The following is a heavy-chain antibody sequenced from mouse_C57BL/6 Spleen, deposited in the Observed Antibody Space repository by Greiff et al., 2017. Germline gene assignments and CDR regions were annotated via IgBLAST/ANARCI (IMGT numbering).Heavy chain of an antibody. J-gene: IGHJ4*01. D-gene: IGHD2-1*01. CDR2: ISSGSSTI. CDR3: AIPLYDDYEAMDY. CDR1: GFTFSDYG. Sequence: EVKLEESGGGLVKPGGSLKLSCAASGFTFSDYGMHWVRQAPEKGLEWVAYISSGSSTIYYAATVKGRFTISRDNAKNTLFLQMTSLRSKDTAMYYCAIPLYDDYEAMDYWGQGTSVTVSS. V-gene: IGHV5-17*01.